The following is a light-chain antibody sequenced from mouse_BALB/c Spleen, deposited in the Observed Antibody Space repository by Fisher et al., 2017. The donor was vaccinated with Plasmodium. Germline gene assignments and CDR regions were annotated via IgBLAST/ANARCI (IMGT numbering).Light chain of an antibody. J-gene: IGKJ5*01. CDR1: QSISNN. CDR2: YTS. CDR3: QQSNSWPLT. V-gene: IGKV5-43*01. Sequence: DIVMTQTPVTLSVTPGDSVSLSCRASQSISNNLNWFQQKSHESPRLLIDYTSQSISGIPSRFSGSGSGTDFTLSINSVETEDFGMYFCQQSNSWPLTFGAGTKLELK.